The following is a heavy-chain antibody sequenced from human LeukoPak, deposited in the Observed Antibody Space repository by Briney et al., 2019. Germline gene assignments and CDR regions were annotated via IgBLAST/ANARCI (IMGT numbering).Heavy chain of an antibody. CDR3: ARGRMDSSGYYYFWFDP. Sequence: SETLSLTCAVYGGSFSGYYWSWIRQPPGKGLEWIGEINHSGSTNYNPSLKSRVTISVDTSKNQFSLKLSSVTAADTAVYYCARGRMDSSGYYYFWFDPWGQGTLVTVSS. V-gene: IGHV4-34*01. J-gene: IGHJ5*02. CDR1: GGSFSGYY. D-gene: IGHD3-22*01. CDR2: INHSGST.